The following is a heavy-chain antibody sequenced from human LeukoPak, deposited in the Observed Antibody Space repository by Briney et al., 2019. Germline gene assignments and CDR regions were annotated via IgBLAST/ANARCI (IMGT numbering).Heavy chain of an antibody. CDR1: GFTFSSYA. CDR2: ISGSGGST. CDR3: AKPVPLAVAGTGGFDY. D-gene: IGHD6-19*01. Sequence: PGGSLRLSCAAPGFTFSSYAMSWVRQAPGKGLEWVSAISGSGGSTYYADSVKGRFTISRDNSKNTLYLQMNSLRAEDTAVYYCAKPVPLAVAGTGGFDYWGQGTLVTVSS. J-gene: IGHJ4*02. V-gene: IGHV3-23*01.